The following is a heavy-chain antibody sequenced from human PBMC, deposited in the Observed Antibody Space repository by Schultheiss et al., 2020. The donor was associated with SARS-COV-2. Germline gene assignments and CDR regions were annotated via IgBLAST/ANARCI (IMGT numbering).Heavy chain of an antibody. J-gene: IGHJ6*02. Sequence: GESLKISCAASGFTFSSYAMSWVRQAPGKGLEWVANIKQDGSEKYYVDSVKGRFTISRDNAKNSLYLQMNSLRAEDTAVYYCARDQVVVHYGMDVWGQGTTVTVSS. CDR2: IKQDGSEK. CDR1: GFTFSSYA. CDR3: ARDQVVVHYGMDV. D-gene: IGHD2-2*01. V-gene: IGHV3-7*01.